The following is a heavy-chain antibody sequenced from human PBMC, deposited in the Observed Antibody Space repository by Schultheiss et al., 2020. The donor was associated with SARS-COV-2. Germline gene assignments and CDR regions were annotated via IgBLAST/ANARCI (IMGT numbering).Heavy chain of an antibody. CDR1: GYTFTGYY. V-gene: IGHV1-2*06. D-gene: IGHD3-3*01. CDR2: INPNSGGT. Sequence: ASVKVSCKASGYTFTGYYMHWVRQAPGQGLEWMGRINPNSGGTNYAQKFQGRVTMTRDTSISTAYMELSRLRSDDTAVYYCAKGSGSYYDFWSGLKGKTGYMDVWGKGTTVTVSS. CDR3: AKGSGSYYDFWSGLKGKTGYMDV. J-gene: IGHJ6*03.